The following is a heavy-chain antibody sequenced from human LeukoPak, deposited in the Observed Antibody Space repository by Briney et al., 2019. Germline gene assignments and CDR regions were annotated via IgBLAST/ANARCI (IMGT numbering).Heavy chain of an antibody. V-gene: IGHV4-59*01. CDR2: IHYSGST. J-gene: IGHJ4*02. D-gene: IGHD1/OR15-1a*01. Sequence: SETLSLTCTVSGGSISSYYWSWIRQPPGKGLEWIGYIHYSGSTNYNPSLKSRVTISVDTSKNQFSLQLSSVTAADTAVYYCARDLKQKQHRWNYFEFWGRGTLVTVSS. CDR3: ARDLKQKQHRWNYFEF. CDR1: GGSISSYY.